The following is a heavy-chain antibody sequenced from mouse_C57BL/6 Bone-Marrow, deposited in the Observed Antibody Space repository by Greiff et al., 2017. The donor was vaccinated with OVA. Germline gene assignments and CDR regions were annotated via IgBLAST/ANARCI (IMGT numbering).Heavy chain of an antibody. D-gene: IGHD1-1*02. CDR2: IHPSDSDT. J-gene: IGHJ2*01. Sequence: QVQLQQPGAELVKPGASVTVSCKASGYTFTSYWLHWVKQRPGQGLEWLGRIHPSDSDTNYTHKFKGKATLTVDKSSSTAYMQLSSLTSEDSAVYYCAIEGGYGLDNWGQGTTLTVAS. CDR3: AIEGGYGLDN. V-gene: IGHV1-74*01. CDR1: GYTFTSYW.